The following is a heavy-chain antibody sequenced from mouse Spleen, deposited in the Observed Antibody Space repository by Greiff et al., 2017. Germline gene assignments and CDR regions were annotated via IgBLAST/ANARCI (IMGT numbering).Heavy chain of an antibody. Sequence: EVQRVESGPGLVKPSQSLSLTCSVTGYSITSGYYWNWIRQFPGNKLEWMGYISYDGSNNYNPSLKNRISITRDTSKNQFFLKLNSVTTEDTATYYCARGGDITTVVARGLAYWGQGTLVTVSA. J-gene: IGHJ3*01. CDR2: ISYDGSN. CDR3: ARGGDITTVVARGLAY. D-gene: IGHD1-1*01. V-gene: IGHV3-6*01. CDR1: GYSITSGYY.